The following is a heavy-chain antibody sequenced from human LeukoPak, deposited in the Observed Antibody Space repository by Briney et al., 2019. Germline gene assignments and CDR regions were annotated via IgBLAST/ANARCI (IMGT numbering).Heavy chain of an antibody. Sequence: PGGSLRLSCAASGFTFSSYWMSWVRQAPGKGLEWVPNIKQDGSEKYYVDSVKGRFTISRDNAKNSLYLQMNSLRAEDTAVYYCPRDRWFGELSRGFDYWVQGTLVTVSS. CDR3: PRDRWFGELSRGFDY. V-gene: IGHV3-7*01. J-gene: IGHJ4*02. D-gene: IGHD3-10*01. CDR2: IKQDGSEK. CDR1: GFTFSSYW.